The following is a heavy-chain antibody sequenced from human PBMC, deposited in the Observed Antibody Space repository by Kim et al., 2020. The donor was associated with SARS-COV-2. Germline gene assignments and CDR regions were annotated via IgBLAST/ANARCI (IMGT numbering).Heavy chain of an antibody. D-gene: IGHD6-6*01. J-gene: IGHJ4*02. V-gene: IGHV4-34*01. Sequence: SETLSLPCAVYGGSFSGYYWSWIRQPPGKGLEWIGEINHSGSTNYNPSLKSRVTIAVDTSKNQFSLKLSYVTAADTAVYYCARERVIAALLDDWGQVTLVTVSS. CDR2: INHSGST. CDR3: ARERVIAALLDD. CDR1: GGSFSGYY.